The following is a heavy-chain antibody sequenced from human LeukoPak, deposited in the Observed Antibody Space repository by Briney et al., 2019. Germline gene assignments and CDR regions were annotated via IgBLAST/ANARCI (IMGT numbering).Heavy chain of an antibody. Sequence: SETLSLTCTVSGGSISSDYWSWVRQPPGKGLEWIGYIYYSGSTNYNPSLKSRVTISVDTSKNQFSLKLSSVTAADTAVYYCARGASRDGPNDYWGQGTLVTASS. CDR3: ARGASRDGPNDY. J-gene: IGHJ4*02. CDR2: IYYSGST. CDR1: GGSISSDY. D-gene: IGHD5-24*01. V-gene: IGHV4-59*01.